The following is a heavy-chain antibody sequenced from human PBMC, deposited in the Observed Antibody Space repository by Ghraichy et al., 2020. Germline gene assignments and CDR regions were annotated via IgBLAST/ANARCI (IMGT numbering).Heavy chain of an antibody. V-gene: IGHV3-23*01. Sequence: LSLTCAASGFTFSNYAMTWVRQAPGKGLDWVSAMTVSGGGTYYADSVKGRFTISRDNSKNTMYLEMNNLRAEDTAVYYCAKDRVPYASWAFDIWGQGTMVTVSS. CDR3: AKDRVPYASWAFDI. J-gene: IGHJ3*02. CDR2: MTVSGGGT. D-gene: IGHD4-17*01. CDR1: GFTFSNYA.